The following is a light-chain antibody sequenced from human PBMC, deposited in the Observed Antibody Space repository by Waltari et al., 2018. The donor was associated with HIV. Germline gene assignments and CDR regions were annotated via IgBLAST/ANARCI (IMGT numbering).Light chain of an antibody. J-gene: IGKJ5*01. V-gene: IGKV1-13*02. CDR1: QGISSS. CDR3: QQFNTYPHT. CDR2: HAS. Sequence: AIQLTQSPSSLSASAGDRVTITRRASQGISSSLAWYQQKPGKAPKLLIYHASTLESGVPSSFSGSGSGTDFTLTISNLLPEDSATYYCQQFNTYPHTFGQGTRLEIK.